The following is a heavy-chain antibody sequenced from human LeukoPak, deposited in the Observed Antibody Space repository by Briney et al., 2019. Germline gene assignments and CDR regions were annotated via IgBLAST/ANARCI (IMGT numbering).Heavy chain of an antibody. CDR3: ASRIAVAEGLDY. CDR1: GFTFSSDA. CDR2: ISGSDGST. J-gene: IGHJ4*02. V-gene: IGHV3-23*01. D-gene: IGHD6-13*01. Sequence: GSLRLSCAASGFTFSSDAMSWVRQAPGKGLGWVSAISGSDGSTYYADSVKGRFTISRDNSKNTLYLQMNSLRAEDTAVYYCASRIAVAEGLDYWGQGTLVTVSS.